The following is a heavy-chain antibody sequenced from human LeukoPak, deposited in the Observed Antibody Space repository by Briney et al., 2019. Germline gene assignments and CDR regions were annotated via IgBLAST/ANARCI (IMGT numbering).Heavy chain of an antibody. CDR3: ARRTAYMEYFDL. CDR2: SDPGDSET. J-gene: IGHJ2*01. D-gene: IGHD3-16*01. CDR1: GYRFTTYW. Sequence: GGSLKISCQGSGYRFTTYWIGWVRQMPGKGLEWMGTSDPGDSETRYSPSFQGQVTISADKSTSVASLQWSSLKASDTAIYYCARRTAYMEYFDLWGRGTLVTVSS. V-gene: IGHV5-51*01.